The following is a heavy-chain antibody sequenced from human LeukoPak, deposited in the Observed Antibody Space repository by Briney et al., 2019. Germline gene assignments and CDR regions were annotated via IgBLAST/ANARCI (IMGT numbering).Heavy chain of an antibody. J-gene: IGHJ6*04. D-gene: IGHD2-2*01. Sequence: GGSLRLSCAASGFTFSSCEMNWVRQAPGKGLEWVSYISSSGSTIYYADSVKGRFTISRDNAKNSLYLQMNSLRAEDTAVYYCARDGVVVPAAIYNYYYGMDVWGKGTTVTVSS. CDR1: GFTFSSCE. V-gene: IGHV3-48*03. CDR2: ISSSGSTI. CDR3: ARDGVVVPAAIYNYYYGMDV.